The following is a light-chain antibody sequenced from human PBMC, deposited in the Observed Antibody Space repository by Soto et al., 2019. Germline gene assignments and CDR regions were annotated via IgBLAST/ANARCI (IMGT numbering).Light chain of an antibody. CDR2: LNSDGSH. CDR1: SGHSSYA. J-gene: IGLJ1*01. V-gene: IGLV4-69*01. CDR3: QNWGTGCYV. Sequence: QPVLTQSPSASASLGASVKLTCTLSSGHSSYAIAWHQQQPEKGPRYLMKLNSDGSHSKGDGIPDRFSGSSSGAERYRTISSRQSEDEADYYCQNWGTGCYVFGTGTKLTVL.